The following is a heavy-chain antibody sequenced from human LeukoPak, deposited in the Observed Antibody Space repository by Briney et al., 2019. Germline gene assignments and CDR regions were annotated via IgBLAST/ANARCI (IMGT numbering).Heavy chain of an antibody. Sequence: GASVKVSSKAPGYTLTIYGISWVRPAPGQGLEWMGGISAYNGNTQEVRKLKGRVTMTTDTSTSTAYIELRSLRSDDTAAYYRARDDRSNTWSWFDPCGHGTLFT. CDR1: GYTLTIYG. CDR2: ISAYNGNT. V-gene: IGHV1-18*01. CDR3: ARDDRSNTWSWFDP. J-gene: IGHJ5*02. D-gene: IGHD1-1*01.